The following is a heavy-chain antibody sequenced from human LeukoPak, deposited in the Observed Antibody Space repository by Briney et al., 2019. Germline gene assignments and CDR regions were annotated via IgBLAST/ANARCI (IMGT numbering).Heavy chain of an antibody. Sequence: GGSLRLSCAASGFTFSSYSMNWVRQAPGKGLEWVSYISSSSSTIYYADSVKGRFTISRDNAKSSLFLQMNSLRAEDTAIYYCAGGVDFSSGSKRGFDYWGQGTLVTVSS. CDR2: ISSSSSTI. D-gene: IGHD3-3*01. J-gene: IGHJ4*02. V-gene: IGHV3-48*01. CDR1: GFTFSSYS. CDR3: AGGVDFSSGSKRGFDY.